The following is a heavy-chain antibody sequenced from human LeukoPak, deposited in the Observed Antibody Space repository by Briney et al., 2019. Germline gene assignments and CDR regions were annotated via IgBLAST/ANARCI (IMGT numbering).Heavy chain of an antibody. CDR2: ITSTSSHI. J-gene: IGHJ5*02. D-gene: IGHD3-16*01. V-gene: IGHV3-21*01. Sequence: PGGSLRLSCATSGFTFSDYSMTWVRQAPGKGLEWVSSITSTSSHINYADSVRGRFTISRDNAKNALFLQMTCLTDEDTALYYCARARLGYYDEYFDPWGQGTQVTVSS. CDR1: GFTFSDYS. CDR3: ARARLGYYDEYFDP.